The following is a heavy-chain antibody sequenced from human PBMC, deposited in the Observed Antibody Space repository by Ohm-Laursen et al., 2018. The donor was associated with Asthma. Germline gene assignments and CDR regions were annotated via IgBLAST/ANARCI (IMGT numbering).Heavy chain of an antibody. Sequence: ATVKISCKASGYTFTGYYMHWVRQAPGQGLEWMGRINPNSGGTNYAQKFQDRVTMTRDTSISTAYMELSRLRSDDTAVYYCARDSNYVNWFDPWGQGTLVTVSS. CDR2: INPNSGGT. V-gene: IGHV1-2*06. CDR1: GYTFTGYY. J-gene: IGHJ5*02. D-gene: IGHD1-7*01. CDR3: ARDSNYVNWFDP.